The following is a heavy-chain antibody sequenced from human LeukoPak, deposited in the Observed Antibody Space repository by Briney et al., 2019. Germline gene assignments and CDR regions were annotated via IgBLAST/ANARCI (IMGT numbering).Heavy chain of an antibody. CDR3: VRHVARAFDI. V-gene: IGHV4-38-2*02. CDR2: INHSGST. CDR1: GYSISSGYY. J-gene: IGHJ3*02. Sequence: SETLSLTCTVSGYSISSGYYWAWIRQPPGKGLEWIGEINHSGSTKYNPSLKSRVTISIDTSKNQLSLKLSSATAADTAVYSCVRHVARAFDIWGQGTKVTVSS.